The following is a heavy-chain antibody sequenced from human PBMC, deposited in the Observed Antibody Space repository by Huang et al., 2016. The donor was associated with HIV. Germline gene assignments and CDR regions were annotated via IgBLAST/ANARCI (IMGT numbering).Heavy chain of an antibody. CDR1: GYTFSDYN. D-gene: IGHD1-26*01. J-gene: IGHJ3*02. V-gene: IGHV1-18*01. Sequence: QGQLVQSGAEVKKPGASVRVSCKASGYTFSDYNIYWVRQAPGQGLEWMGGISGYNGDTKFAKNFQDRVSMTTDTSTSTAYMDLRSLRSDDAAIYFCARDRLGAHDAFDIWGQGTMVTVS. CDR2: ISGYNGDT. CDR3: ARDRLGAHDAFDI.